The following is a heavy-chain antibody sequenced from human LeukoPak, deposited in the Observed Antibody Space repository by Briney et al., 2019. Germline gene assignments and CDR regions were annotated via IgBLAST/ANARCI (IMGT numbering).Heavy chain of an antibody. V-gene: IGHV3-30*02. Sequence: GGSLRLSCAASGFTFSSYGMHWVRQAPGKGLEWVAFIRYDGSNKYYADSVKGRFAISRDNSKNTLYLQMNSLRAEDTAVYYCAKDSSYGSGSYYSLDYWGQGTLVTVSS. CDR2: IRYDGSNK. CDR3: AKDSSYGSGSYYSLDY. D-gene: IGHD3-10*01. J-gene: IGHJ4*02. CDR1: GFTFSSYG.